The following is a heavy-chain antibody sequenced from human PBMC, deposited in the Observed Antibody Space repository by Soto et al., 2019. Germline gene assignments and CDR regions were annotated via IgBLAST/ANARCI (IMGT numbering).Heavy chain of an antibody. V-gene: IGHV1-69*13. CDR3: ARGKPYYDSSGYPYYFDY. CDR2: IIPIFGTA. J-gene: IGHJ4*02. D-gene: IGHD3-22*01. Sequence: ASVKVSCKASGGTFSSYAISWVRQAPGQGLEWMGGIIPIFGTANYAQKFQGRVTITADESTSTAYMELSSLRSEDTAVYYCARGKPYYDSSGYPYYFDYWGQGTLVTVSS. CDR1: GGTFSSYA.